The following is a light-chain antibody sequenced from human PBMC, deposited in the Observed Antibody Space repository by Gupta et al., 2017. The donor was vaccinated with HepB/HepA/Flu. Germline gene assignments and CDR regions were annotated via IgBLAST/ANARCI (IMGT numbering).Light chain of an antibody. J-gene: IGLJ1*01. CDR2: GEN. CDR3: NSRDSSGDNLV. V-gene: IGLV3-19*01. Sequence: SSELTQDPAVSVALGQTLRITCHGDSLRKYYASWYQQKPGQAPVLVIYGENNRPSGIPDRFSGSRTGNTASLTITGAQAEEEADDYCNSRDSSGDNLVFGPGTKVTVL. CDR1: SLRKYY.